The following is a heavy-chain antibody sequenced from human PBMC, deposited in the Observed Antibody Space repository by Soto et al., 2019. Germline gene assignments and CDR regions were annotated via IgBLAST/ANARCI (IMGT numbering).Heavy chain of an antibody. V-gene: IGHV3-7*05. CDR1: GFTFSSYW. CDR3: GAAPYYFDH. Sequence: GGSLRLSCAASGFTFSSYWMGWVRQAPGKGLEWVAKIKGDGSEKDYVDSVRGRFTISRDNAKNSLYLEMNSLRVDDTAVYHCGAAPYYFDHWGQGTRVTVSS. D-gene: IGHD6-6*01. CDR2: IKGDGSEK. J-gene: IGHJ4*02.